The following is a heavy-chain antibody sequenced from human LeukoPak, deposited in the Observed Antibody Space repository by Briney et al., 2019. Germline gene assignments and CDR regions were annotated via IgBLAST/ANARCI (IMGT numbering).Heavy chain of an antibody. J-gene: IGHJ6*03. CDR2: ISSSSSYI. V-gene: IGHV3-21*01. D-gene: IGHD3-10*01. CDR1: GFTFSSYS. CDR3: ARDNVWFGEFNGNGYYYMDV. Sequence: PGGSLRLSCAASGFTFSSYSMNWVRQAPGKGLEWVSSISSSSSYIYYADSVKGRFTISRDNAKNSLYLQMNSLRAEDTAVYYCARDNVWFGEFNGNGYYYMDVWGKGTTVTISS.